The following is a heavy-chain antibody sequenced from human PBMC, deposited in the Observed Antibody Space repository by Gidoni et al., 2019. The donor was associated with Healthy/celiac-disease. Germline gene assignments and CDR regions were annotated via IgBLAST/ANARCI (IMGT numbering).Heavy chain of an antibody. Sequence: EVQLVESGGGLVQPGGSLRLSCAASGFTFSSYSMNRVRQAPVKGLEWVVYISSSSSTIYYADSVKGRFTISRDNAKNSLYLQMNSLRDEDTAVYYCARFVDTAMAYGFWGQGTLVTVSS. CDR1: GFTFSSYS. V-gene: IGHV3-48*02. CDR2: ISSSSSTI. D-gene: IGHD5-18*01. J-gene: IGHJ4*02. CDR3: ARFVDTAMAYGF.